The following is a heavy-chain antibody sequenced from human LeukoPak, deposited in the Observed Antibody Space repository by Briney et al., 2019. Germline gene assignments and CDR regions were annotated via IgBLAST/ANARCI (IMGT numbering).Heavy chain of an antibody. CDR3: ARGSDYDFWSARNHGAFDI. D-gene: IGHD3-3*01. Sequence: ASVKVSCKASGYTFTSYGISWVRQAPGQGLERMGWISAYNGNTNYAQKLQGRVTMTTDTSTSTAYMELRSLRSDDTAVYYCARGSDYDFWSARNHGAFDIWGQGTMVTVSS. V-gene: IGHV1-18*01. CDR1: GYTFTSYG. CDR2: ISAYNGNT. J-gene: IGHJ3*02.